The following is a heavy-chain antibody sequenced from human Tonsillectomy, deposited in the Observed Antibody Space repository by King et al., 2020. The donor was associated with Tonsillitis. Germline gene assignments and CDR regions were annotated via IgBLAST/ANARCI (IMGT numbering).Heavy chain of an antibody. J-gene: IGHJ4*02. D-gene: IGHD4-17*01. Sequence: VQLVESGGGLVQPGGSLRLSCAASGFTFSSYSMNWVRQAPGKGLEWVSYISSSSSTIYYADSVKGRFTISRDNAKNSLYLQMNSLRAEDTAVYYCARDLGSKMTTVTTGGRTAYYFDYWGQGTLVTVSS. CDR3: ARDLGSKMTTVTTGGRTAYYFDY. CDR2: ISSSSSTI. CDR1: GFTFSSYS. V-gene: IGHV3-48*01.